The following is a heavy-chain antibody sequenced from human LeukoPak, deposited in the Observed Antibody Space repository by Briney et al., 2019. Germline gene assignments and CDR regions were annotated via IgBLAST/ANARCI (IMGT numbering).Heavy chain of an antibody. Sequence: ASVKVSCKASGYTFTSYAMNWVRQAPGQGLEWMGWISAYNGNTNYAQKLQGRVTMTTDTSTSTAYMELRSLRSDDTAVYYCARDLQITPRTIWGLAVPPSRPYYYYYMDVWGKGTTVTVSS. CDR2: ISAYNGNT. V-gene: IGHV1-18*01. CDR3: ARDLQITPRTIWGLAVPPSRPYYYYYMDV. CDR1: GYTFTSYA. J-gene: IGHJ6*03. D-gene: IGHD4-23*01.